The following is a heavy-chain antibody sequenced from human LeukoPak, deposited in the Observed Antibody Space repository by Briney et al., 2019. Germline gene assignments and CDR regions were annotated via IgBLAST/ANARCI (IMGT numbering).Heavy chain of an antibody. CDR2: FDPEDGET. D-gene: IGHD3-9*01. V-gene: IGHV1-24*01. J-gene: IGHJ4*02. Sequence: ASVKVCCKVSGYTLTELSMHWVRQAPGKGLERMGGFDPEDGETIYAQKFQGRVTMTEDTSTDTAYMELSSLRSEDTAVYYCATHILTGYYPKYYFDYWGQGTLVTVSS. CDR1: GYTLTELS. CDR3: ATHILTGYYPKYYFDY.